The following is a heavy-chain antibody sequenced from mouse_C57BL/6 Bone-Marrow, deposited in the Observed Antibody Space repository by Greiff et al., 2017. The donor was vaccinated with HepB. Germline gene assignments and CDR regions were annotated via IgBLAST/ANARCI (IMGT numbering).Heavy chain of an antibody. CDR2: IDPENGDT. CDR1: GFNIKDDY. CDR3: TKIYYGIFWYFDV. Sequence: VQLKESGAELVRPGASVKLSCTASGFNIKDDYMHWVKQRPEQGLEWIGWIDPENGDTEYASKFQGKATITADTSSNTAYLQLSSLTSEDTAVYYCTKIYYGIFWYFDVWGTGTTVTVSS. V-gene: IGHV14-4*01. D-gene: IGHD2-1*01. J-gene: IGHJ1*03.